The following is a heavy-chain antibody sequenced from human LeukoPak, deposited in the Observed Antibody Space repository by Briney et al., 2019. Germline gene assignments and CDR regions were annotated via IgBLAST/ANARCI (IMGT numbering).Heavy chain of an antibody. D-gene: IGHD3-10*01. J-gene: IGHJ3*02. CDR1: GGSISSSSYY. Sequence: SETLSLTCTVSGGSISSSSYYWGWIRQPPGKGLEWIGSIYYSGSTYYNPSLKSRVTISVDTSKNQFSLKLSSVTAADTAVYYCAREPVYGSGRMPEPDAFDIWGQGTMVTVSS. V-gene: IGHV4-39*07. CDR2: IYYSGST. CDR3: AREPVYGSGRMPEPDAFDI.